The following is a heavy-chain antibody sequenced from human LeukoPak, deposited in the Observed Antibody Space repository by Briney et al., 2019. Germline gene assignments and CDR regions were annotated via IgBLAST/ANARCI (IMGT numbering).Heavy chain of an antibody. J-gene: IGHJ4*02. CDR3: ARDLSRSLSMIRGLIQHREFDF. CDR1: GFTFSSYW. V-gene: IGHV3-7*01. Sequence: GGSLRLSCAASGFTFSSYWMSWVRQAPGKGLEWVANIKQDGSEKYYVDSVKGRFTISKDNAKNSLYLQMNSLRAEDTAVYYCARDLSRSLSMIRGLIQHREFDFWGRGTLVTVSS. CDR2: IKQDGSEK. D-gene: IGHD3-10*01.